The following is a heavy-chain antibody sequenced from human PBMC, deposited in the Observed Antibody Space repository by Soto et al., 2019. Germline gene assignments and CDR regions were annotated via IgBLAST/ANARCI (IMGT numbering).Heavy chain of an antibody. J-gene: IGHJ4*02. V-gene: IGHV3-23*01. CDR1: GFTFSSYA. Sequence: GGSLRLSCAASGFTFSSYAMSWVRQGPGKGLEWVSAISESGASTYYADSVKGRFTISRDNSKNTLYLQMNSLRVEDTAVYYCAKPSTRYCGGDCSWDYWGQGTLVTVSS. CDR2: ISESGAST. D-gene: IGHD2-21*02. CDR3: AKPSTRYCGGDCSWDY.